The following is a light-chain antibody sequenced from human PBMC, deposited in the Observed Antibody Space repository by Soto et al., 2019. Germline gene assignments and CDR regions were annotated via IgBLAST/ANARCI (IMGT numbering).Light chain of an antibody. CDR1: QSISSW. V-gene: IGKV1-5*03. Sequence: EIQMTQSPSTLSASVGDRVTITCRASQSISSWLAWYQQKPGKAPKLLIYKASSLESGVPSRFSGSGSGTEFTLTISSLQPDDFATYYCQQYNSYPTFGQGTKV. J-gene: IGKJ1*01. CDR3: QQYNSYPT. CDR2: KAS.